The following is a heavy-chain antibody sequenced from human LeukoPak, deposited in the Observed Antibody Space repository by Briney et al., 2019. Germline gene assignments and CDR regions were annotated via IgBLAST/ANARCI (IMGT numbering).Heavy chain of an antibody. D-gene: IGHD3-10*01. CDR3: ARHPPPVRGYYFDY. Sequence: SETLSLTCTVSGGSISSSSYYWGWIRQPPGKGPEWIGEINHSGSTNYNPSLKSRVTISVDTSKNQFSLKLSSVTAADTAVYYCARHPPPVRGYYFDYWGQGTLVTVSS. J-gene: IGHJ4*02. CDR2: INHSGST. CDR1: GGSISSSSYY. V-gene: IGHV4-39*01.